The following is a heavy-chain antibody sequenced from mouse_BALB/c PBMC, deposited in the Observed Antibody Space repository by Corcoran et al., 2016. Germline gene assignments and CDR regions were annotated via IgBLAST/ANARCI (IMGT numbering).Heavy chain of an antibody. J-gene: IGHJ1*01. CDR2: INPYNDGT. CDR3: ARGGYPDWYFDV. CDR1: GYTFTSYV. Sequence: EVQLQQSGPELVKPGASVKMSCKASGYTFTSYVMHWVKQKPGQGLEWIGYINPYNDGTKYNEKFKGKATLTSDKSTSTAYKELSSLTSEDSAVYYCARGGYPDWYFDVWGAGTTVTVSS. D-gene: IGHD2-14*01. V-gene: IGHV1S136*01.